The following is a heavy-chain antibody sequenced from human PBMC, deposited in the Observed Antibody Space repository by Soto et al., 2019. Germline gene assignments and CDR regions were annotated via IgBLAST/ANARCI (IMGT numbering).Heavy chain of an antibody. CDR1: GGSFSKYS. D-gene: IGHD1-26*01. V-gene: IGHV1-69*02. CDR3: ASGRAPDVDY. Sequence: QVPLVQSGAEVKKPGSSVKVSCKASGGSFSKYSISWIRQAPGQGLEWMGRIIPYLGVITYPQKFKGRVTISADEFTGTGHMELNSLGSEDTATYVCASGRAPDVDYWGQGSLITVS. J-gene: IGHJ4*02. CDR2: IIPYLGVI.